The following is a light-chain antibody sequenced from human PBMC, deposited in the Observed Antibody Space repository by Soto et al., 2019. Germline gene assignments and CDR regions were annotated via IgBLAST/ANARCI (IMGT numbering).Light chain of an antibody. CDR1: QSVSSY. CDR3: QLRSNWPPEWT. CDR2: DAS. V-gene: IGKV3-11*01. J-gene: IGKJ1*01. Sequence: EIVLTQSPATLSLSPGERATLSCRASQSVSSYLAWYQQKPGQAPRLLIYDASNRATGIPARFSGSGSGTDLTLTISSLEPEDFAVYYCQLRSNWPPEWTFGQGTKVEIK.